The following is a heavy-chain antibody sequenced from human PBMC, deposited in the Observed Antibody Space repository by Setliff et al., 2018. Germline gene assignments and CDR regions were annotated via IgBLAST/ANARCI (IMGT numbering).Heavy chain of an antibody. CDR1: GGSISSGSYY. Sequence: SETLSLTCAVSGGSISSGSYYWSWIRHPAGKGLEWIGRVYTNGGTDYSPYLKSRVTILIDTSKNQFSLKLRSVTAADTAVYYCARANKKLDYYYYYYMDVWGKGTTVTVSS. D-gene: IGHD1-1*01. V-gene: IGHV4-61*02. CDR3: ARANKKLDYYYYYYMDV. CDR2: VYTNGGT. J-gene: IGHJ6*03.